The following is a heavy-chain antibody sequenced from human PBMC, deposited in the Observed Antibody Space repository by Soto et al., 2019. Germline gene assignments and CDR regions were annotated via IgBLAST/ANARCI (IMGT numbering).Heavy chain of an antibody. D-gene: IGHD3-3*01. CDR1: GYSFTSCV. V-gene: IGHV1-18*04. CDR2: ISAYNANT. Sequence: ASVNVSCKASGYSFTSCVISWVRQAPGQGLERMGWISAYNANTNYAQKLQGRVTMTTDASTSTAYMELRSLRSDDTVVYYCARDRPYYDFWSGFNWFDPWGQGTLVTVSS. CDR3: ARDRPYYDFWSGFNWFDP. J-gene: IGHJ5*02.